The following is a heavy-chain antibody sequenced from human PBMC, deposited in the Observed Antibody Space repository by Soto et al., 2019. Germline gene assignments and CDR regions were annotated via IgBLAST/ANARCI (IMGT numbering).Heavy chain of an antibody. D-gene: IGHD2-2*01. CDR3: ARDGAPGCSSTSCYGVLDY. CDR1: GFTFSSYA. V-gene: IGHV3-30-3*01. J-gene: IGHJ4*02. CDR2: ISYDGSNK. Sequence: GSLRLSCAASGFTFSSYAMHWVRQAPGKGLEWVAVISYDGSNKYYADSVKGRFTISRDNSKNTLYLQMNSLRAEDTAVYYCARDGAPGCSSTSCYGVLDYWGQGTLVTVSS.